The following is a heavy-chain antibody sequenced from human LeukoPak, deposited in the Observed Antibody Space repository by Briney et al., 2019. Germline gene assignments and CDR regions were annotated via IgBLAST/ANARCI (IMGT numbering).Heavy chain of an antibody. CDR2: IYSGGGT. CDR3: ARGCYYERSGYCPFDY. CDR1: GFIVSNNY. Sequence: GGSLRLSCAASGFIVSNNYMNWVRQAPGKGLEWVSIIYSGGGTYYADSVKGRFTISRDNSKNALYLQMNSLRADDTAVYYCARGCYYERSGYCPFDYWGPGTLVTVSS. D-gene: IGHD3-22*01. V-gene: IGHV3-53*01. J-gene: IGHJ4*02.